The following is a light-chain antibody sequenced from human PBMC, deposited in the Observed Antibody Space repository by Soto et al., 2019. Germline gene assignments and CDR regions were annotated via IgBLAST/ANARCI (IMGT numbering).Light chain of an antibody. J-gene: IGKJ2*01. Sequence: IHMTQSPSSLSASVGDRVTITCRASQRITTYLNWYQQKPGKAPKLLISTSGTLQGGVPSRSSGSGSGTDFTLTITSLQPADFATYFCQQSYSTPYTFGQGTKLEIK. CDR3: QQSYSTPYT. CDR1: QRITTY. V-gene: IGKV1-39*01. CDR2: TSG.